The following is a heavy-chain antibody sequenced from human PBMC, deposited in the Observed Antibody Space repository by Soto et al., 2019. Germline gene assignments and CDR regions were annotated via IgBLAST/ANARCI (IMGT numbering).Heavy chain of an antibody. V-gene: IGHV1-2*02. D-gene: IGHD3-16*01. CDR2: INPNSGGT. CDR1: GYTFTGYY. J-gene: IGHJ4*02. CDR3: ARGTIVMITFGGPHY. Sequence: ASVKVSCKASGYTFTGYYMHWVRQAPGQGLEWMGWINPNSGGTNYAQKFQGRVTMTRDTSISTAYMELSRPRSDDTAVYYCARGTIVMITFGGPHYWGQGTLVTVSS.